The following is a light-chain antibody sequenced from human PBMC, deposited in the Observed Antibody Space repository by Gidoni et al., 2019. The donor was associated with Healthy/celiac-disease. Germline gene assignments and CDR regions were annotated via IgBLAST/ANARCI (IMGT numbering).Light chain of an antibody. CDR1: QSISSY. J-gene: IGKJ3*01. Sequence: DIQMTKSPSSLSSSVGDRVTITCRASQSISSYLYWYQQKPGKAPKLLIYAASILQSGVPSRFSGSGSGTDFTLTTSSLQPEDFATYYCQQSYSTLTFTFGPGTKVDIK. V-gene: IGKV1-39*01. CDR3: QQSYSTLTFT. CDR2: AAS.